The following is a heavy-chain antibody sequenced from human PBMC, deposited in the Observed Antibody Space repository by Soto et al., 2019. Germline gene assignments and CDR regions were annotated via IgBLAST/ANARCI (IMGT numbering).Heavy chain of an antibody. J-gene: IGHJ5*01. Sequence: PSETLSLTCTVSGGSISSGDYYWSWIRQPPGKGLEWIGYIYYSGSTYYNPSLKSRVTISVDTSKNQFSLKLSSVTAADTAVYYCASSYLEVWFAPWGQGTPVHVSS. CDR2: IYYSGST. V-gene: IGHV4-30-4*01. CDR3: ASSYLEVWFAP. CDR1: GGSISSGDYY.